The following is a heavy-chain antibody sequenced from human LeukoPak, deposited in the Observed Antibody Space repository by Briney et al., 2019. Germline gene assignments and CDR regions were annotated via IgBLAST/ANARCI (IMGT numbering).Heavy chain of an antibody. V-gene: IGHV1-69*05. CDR3: ATLQSYWFDP. D-gene: IGHD4-11*01. CDR2: IIPIFGTA. Sequence: SVTVSYKPSGGTFSSYAISWVRQAPRQGLEWMGGIIPIFGTANYAQKFQGRVTITTDESTSTAYMELSSLRSEDTAVYYCATLQSYWFDPWGQGTLVTVSS. CDR1: GGTFSSYA. J-gene: IGHJ5*02.